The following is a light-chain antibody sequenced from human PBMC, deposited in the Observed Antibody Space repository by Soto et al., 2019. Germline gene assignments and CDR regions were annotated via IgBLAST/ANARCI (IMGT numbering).Light chain of an antibody. Sequence: AIQMTQSPSSLSASVGDRVTITCRASQGIRNDLGWYQQRPGKAPRLLIYAASSLQSGVPSRFSGSGSGTHFTLTISSLQPEDFATYYCLQDYNFPWTFGLGTKVDIK. V-gene: IGKV1-6*01. J-gene: IGKJ1*01. CDR2: AAS. CDR3: LQDYNFPWT. CDR1: QGIRND.